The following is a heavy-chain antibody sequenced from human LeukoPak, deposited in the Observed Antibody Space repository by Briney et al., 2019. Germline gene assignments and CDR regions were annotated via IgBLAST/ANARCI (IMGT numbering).Heavy chain of an antibody. CDR2: IYYSGST. CDR1: GGSISSGGYY. J-gene: IGHJ4*02. Sequence: SQTLSLTCTVSGGSISSGGYYWSWLRQHPGKGLEWIGYIYYSGSTYYNPSLKSRVTISVDTSKNQFSLNLRSVTAADTAVYYCARSKWSAYCGGDCYTVYFDYWGQGTLVTVSS. V-gene: IGHV4-31*03. CDR3: ARSKWSAYCGGDCYTVYFDY. D-gene: IGHD2-21*02.